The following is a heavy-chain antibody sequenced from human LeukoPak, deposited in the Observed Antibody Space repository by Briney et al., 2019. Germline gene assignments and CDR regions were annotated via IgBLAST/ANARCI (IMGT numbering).Heavy chain of an antibody. CDR1: GFTFSSYG. CDR3: AKDWGNYGDYLG. V-gene: IGHV3-30*18. Sequence: PGRSLRLSCAASGFTFSSYGMHWVRQAPGKGLEWVAVISYDGSNKYYADSVKGRFTISRDNSKNTLYLQMNSLRAEDTAVYYCAKDWGNYGDYLGWGQGTLVTVFS. CDR2: ISYDGSNK. D-gene: IGHD4-17*01. J-gene: IGHJ4*02.